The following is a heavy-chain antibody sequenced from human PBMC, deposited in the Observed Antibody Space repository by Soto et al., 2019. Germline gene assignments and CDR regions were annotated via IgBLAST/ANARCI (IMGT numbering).Heavy chain of an antibody. CDR1: GYSFASYW. CDR2: IDPSDSYT. Sequence: PGESLKISCKGSGYSFASYWISWVRQMPGKGLEWMGRIDPSDSYTNYSPSFQGHVTISSDKSISTAYLQWSSLKASDTAMYYCAGFYYDSSGYPPFHFYYYYGMDVWGQGTTVTVSS. J-gene: IGHJ6*02. CDR3: AGFYYDSSGYPPFHFYYYYGMDV. V-gene: IGHV5-10-1*01. D-gene: IGHD3-22*01.